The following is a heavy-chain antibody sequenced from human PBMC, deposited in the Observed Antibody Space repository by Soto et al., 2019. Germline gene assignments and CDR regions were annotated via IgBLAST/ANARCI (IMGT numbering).Heavy chain of an antibody. Sequence: GGSLRLSCAASGFTFSSYWMSWVRQAPGKGLEWVANIKQDGSEKYYVDSVKGRFTISRDNAKNSLYLQMNSMRAEDTAVYYCARDQSLYGDYASYWGQGTLVTVSS. V-gene: IGHV3-7*01. D-gene: IGHD4-17*01. CDR1: GFTFSSYW. CDR2: IKQDGSEK. CDR3: ARDQSLYGDYASY. J-gene: IGHJ4*02.